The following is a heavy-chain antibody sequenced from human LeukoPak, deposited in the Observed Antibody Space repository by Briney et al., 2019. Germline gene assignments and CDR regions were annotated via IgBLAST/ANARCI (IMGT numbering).Heavy chain of an antibody. CDR1: GFTFSSYG. D-gene: IGHD2-2*01. Sequence: HTGGSLRLSCAASGFTFSSYGMHWVRQAPGKELERVAFIRYDGSNKYYADSVKGRFTISRDNSKNTLYLQMNSLRAEDTAVYYCAKGYVPAAISTFDWFDPWGQGTLVTVSS. CDR3: AKGYVPAAISTFDWFDP. V-gene: IGHV3-30*02. J-gene: IGHJ5*02. CDR2: IRYDGSNK.